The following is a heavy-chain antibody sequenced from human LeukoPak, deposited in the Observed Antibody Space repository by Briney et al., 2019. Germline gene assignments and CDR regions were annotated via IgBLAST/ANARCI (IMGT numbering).Heavy chain of an antibody. CDR2: IIPILGIA. Sequence: SVKVSCKASGYTFTSYDINWVRQATGQGLEWMGWIIPILGIANYAQKFQGRVTITADKSTSTAYMELGSLRSEDTAVYYCARARGSGKFAELDRWGQGALVIVSS. CDR1: GYTFTSYD. D-gene: IGHD6-19*01. CDR3: ARARGSGKFAELDR. V-gene: IGHV1-69*10. J-gene: IGHJ4*02.